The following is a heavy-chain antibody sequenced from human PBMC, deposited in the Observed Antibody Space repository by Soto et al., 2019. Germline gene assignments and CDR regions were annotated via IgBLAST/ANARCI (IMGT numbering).Heavy chain of an antibody. V-gene: IGHV4-30-4*01. Sequence: PPQTLSLTCTVCGDSINSGAYYWSLIRQPPAKSLDWIGYIYYSVSTYYNPSLKSRVTISGDTSKNQFSLKLSSVTAADTAVYYCARVNTILGVVISSWFDPWAQGTRVTVSS. CDR1: GDSINSGAYY. CDR3: ARVNTILGVVISSWFDP. CDR2: IYYSVST. J-gene: IGHJ5*02. D-gene: IGHD3-3*01.